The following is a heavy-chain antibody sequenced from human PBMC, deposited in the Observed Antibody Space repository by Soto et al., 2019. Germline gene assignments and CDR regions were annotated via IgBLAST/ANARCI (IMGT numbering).Heavy chain of an antibody. CDR2: IGTAGDT. J-gene: IGHJ3*02. CDR1: GFTFSSYD. CDR3: AREVSIAVAGRGAFDI. Sequence: EVQLVESGGGLVQPGGSLRLSCAASGFTFSSYDMHWVHQATGKGLEWVSAIGTAGDTYYPGSVKGRFTISRENAKNSLYLQMNSLRAGDTAVYYCAREVSIAVAGRGAFDIWGQGTMVTVSS. V-gene: IGHV3-13*01. D-gene: IGHD6-19*01.